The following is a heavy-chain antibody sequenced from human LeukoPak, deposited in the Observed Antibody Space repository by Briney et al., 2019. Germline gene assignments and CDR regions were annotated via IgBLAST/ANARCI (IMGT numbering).Heavy chain of an antibody. CDR3: ASQSSGPGPAYYYYYGVDV. V-gene: IGHV1-2*02. CDR1: GYTFTGYY. D-gene: IGHD6-19*01. J-gene: IGHJ6*02. CDR2: INPNSGGT. Sequence: ASVKVSCKASGYTFTGYYMHWVRQAPGQGLEWMGWINPNSGGTNYAQKFQGRVTMTRDTSISTAYMELSRLRSDDTAVYYCASQSSGPGPAYYYYYGVDVWGQGTTVTVSS.